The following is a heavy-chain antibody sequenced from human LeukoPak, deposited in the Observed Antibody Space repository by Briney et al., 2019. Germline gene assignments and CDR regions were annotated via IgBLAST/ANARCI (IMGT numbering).Heavy chain of an antibody. CDR3: AGGLLEMSTITLGY. CDR2: IWYDGSNK. CDR1: GFTFRNYG. Sequence: PGGSLRLSCAVSGFTFRNYGMHWVRQAPGKGLEWVSVIWYDGSNKYYADSVRGRFTISRDNAKNTLYLQMNSLRAEDTAVYYCAGGLLEMSTITLGYWGQGTLVTVSS. J-gene: IGHJ4*02. V-gene: IGHV3-33*03. D-gene: IGHD5-24*01.